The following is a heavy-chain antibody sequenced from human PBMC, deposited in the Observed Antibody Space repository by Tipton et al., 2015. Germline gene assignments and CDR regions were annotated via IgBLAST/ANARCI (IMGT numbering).Heavy chain of an antibody. CDR2: ISAYSGET. J-gene: IGHJ4*02. CDR3: ARTRDYDFWSGYPSFDY. V-gene: IGHV1-18*01. D-gene: IGHD3-3*01. Sequence: QLVQSGGEVKKPGASVRVSCKASGYRYTNYGISWVRQAPGQGLEWMGWISAYSGETNYAQKLQGRVTMTTGTSTSTAYMELRSLRSDDTAVYYCARTRDYDFWSGYPSFDYWGQGTLVTVSS. CDR1: GYRYTNYG.